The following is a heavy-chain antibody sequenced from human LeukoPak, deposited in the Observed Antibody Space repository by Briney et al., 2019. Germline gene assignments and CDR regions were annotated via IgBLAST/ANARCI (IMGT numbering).Heavy chain of an antibody. Sequence: GGSLRLSCAASGFTFSDYEMNWVRQAPGKGLEWVSYISSSGSTIYYADSVKGRFTISRDNAKNSLYLQMNSLRAEDTAVYYCARGKQWLVPYYFDYWGQGTLVTVSS. V-gene: IGHV3-48*03. D-gene: IGHD6-19*01. CDR2: ISSSGSTI. J-gene: IGHJ4*02. CDR1: GFTFSDYE. CDR3: ARGKQWLVPYYFDY.